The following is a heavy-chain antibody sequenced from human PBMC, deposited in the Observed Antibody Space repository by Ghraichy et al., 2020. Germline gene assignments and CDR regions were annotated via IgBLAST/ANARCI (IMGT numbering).Heavy chain of an antibody. Sequence: ASVKVSCKASGYTFTSYGISWVRQAPGQGLEWMGWISAYNGNTNYAQKLQGRVTMTTDTSTSTAYMELRSLRSDDTAVYYCARGLSDPHQYCSGGSCYFGSCDYWGQGTLVTVSS. D-gene: IGHD2-15*01. CDR1: GYTFTSYG. CDR2: ISAYNGNT. J-gene: IGHJ4*02. V-gene: IGHV1-18*01. CDR3: ARGLSDPHQYCSGGSCYFGSCDY.